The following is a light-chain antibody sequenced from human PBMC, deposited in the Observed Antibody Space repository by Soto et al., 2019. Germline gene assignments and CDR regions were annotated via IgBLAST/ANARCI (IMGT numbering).Light chain of an antibody. J-gene: IGLJ1*01. CDR2: EVT. V-gene: IGLV2-14*01. Sequence: QSALTQPASVSGSPGQSITISCTGTSSDVGSYNYVSWHQQHPGQAPKLMIYEVTHRASGIPDRFSASKSGNTASLTISGLQAGDEADYYCSSYSSSSTYVFGTGTKVTVL. CDR3: SSYSSSSTYV. CDR1: SSDVGSYNY.